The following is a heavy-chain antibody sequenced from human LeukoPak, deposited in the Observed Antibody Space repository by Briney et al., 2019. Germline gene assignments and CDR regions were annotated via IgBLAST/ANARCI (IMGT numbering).Heavy chain of an antibody. Sequence: PGGSLRLSCAASGFTFSSYGMHWVRQAPGKGLEWVAVISYDGSNKYYADSVKGRFTISRDNSKNTLYLQMNSLRAEDTAVYYCAKGGFPVRGVINDAIDIWGQGTMVTVSS. CDR3: AKGGFPVRGVINDAIDI. CDR1: GFTFSSYG. J-gene: IGHJ3*02. CDR2: ISYDGSNK. V-gene: IGHV3-30*18. D-gene: IGHD3-10*01.